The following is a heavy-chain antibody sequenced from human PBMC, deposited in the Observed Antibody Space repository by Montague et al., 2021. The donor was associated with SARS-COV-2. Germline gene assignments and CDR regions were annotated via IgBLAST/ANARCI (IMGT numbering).Heavy chain of an antibody. CDR2: ISSSSSYI. Sequence: SLRLSCAASGFTFSSYSMNWVRQAPGKGLEWVSSISSSSSYIYYADSVKGRFTISRDNAKNSLNLQMNSLRAEDTAVYYCARGSYDILTGYYQLDYWGQGTLVTVSS. J-gene: IGHJ4*02. V-gene: IGHV3-21*01. CDR1: GFTFSSYS. D-gene: IGHD3-9*01. CDR3: ARGSYDILTGYYQLDY.